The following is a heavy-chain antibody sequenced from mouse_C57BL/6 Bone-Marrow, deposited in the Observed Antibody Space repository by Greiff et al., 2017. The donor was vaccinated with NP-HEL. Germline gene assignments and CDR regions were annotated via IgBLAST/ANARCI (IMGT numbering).Heavy chain of an antibody. D-gene: IGHD1-1*01. V-gene: IGHV14-4*01. CDR1: GFNIKDDY. J-gene: IGHJ4*01. CDR2: IDPENGDT. Sequence: EVKLMESGAELVRPGASVKLSCTASGFNIKDDYMHWVKQRPEQGLEWIGWIDPENGDTEYASKFQGKATLSADTSSNTAYLQLSSLTSEDTAVYYCTTCGTTVVAPYYAMDYWGQGTSVTVSS. CDR3: TTCGTTVVAPYYAMDY.